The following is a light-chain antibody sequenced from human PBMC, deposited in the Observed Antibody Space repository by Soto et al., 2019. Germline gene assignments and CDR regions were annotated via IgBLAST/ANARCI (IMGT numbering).Light chain of an antibody. Sequence: DIQMTQSPSTLSASVGDRVTITCRASQNINSYLNWYQQKPGKAPKLLIYAASSLQSGVPSRFSGSGSGTDFTLTISSLQPEDFATYYCQQSYSTPQTFGQGTKVDI. CDR2: AAS. CDR1: QNINSY. V-gene: IGKV1-39*01. CDR3: QQSYSTPQT. J-gene: IGKJ1*01.